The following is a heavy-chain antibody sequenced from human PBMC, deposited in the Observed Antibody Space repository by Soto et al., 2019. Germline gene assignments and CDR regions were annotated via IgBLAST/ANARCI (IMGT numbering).Heavy chain of an antibody. J-gene: IGHJ4*02. CDR2: IYPGDSDT. Sequence: GESLKISCKGSGYSFTSYWIGWMRQMPGKGLEWMGIIYPGDSDTRYSPSFQGQVTISADKSISTAYLQWSSLKASDTAMYYCARPYCSGGSCSHPFDYWGQGTLVTVSS. CDR3: ARPYCSGGSCSHPFDY. D-gene: IGHD2-15*01. CDR1: GYSFTSYW. V-gene: IGHV5-51*01.